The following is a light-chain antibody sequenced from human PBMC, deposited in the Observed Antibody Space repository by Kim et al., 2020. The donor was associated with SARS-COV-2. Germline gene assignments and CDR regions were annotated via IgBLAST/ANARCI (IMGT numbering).Light chain of an antibody. CDR3: HQYDKFPQT. Sequence: ASIGDKVTITCQASQDINDYLDWYQHKPGQVPKLLIYDATRLETGVPSRFSGSGSGTDFTLTISSLQPEDIATYYCHQYDKFPQTFGQGTKVEIK. CDR2: DAT. V-gene: IGKV1-33*01. J-gene: IGKJ1*01. CDR1: QDINDY.